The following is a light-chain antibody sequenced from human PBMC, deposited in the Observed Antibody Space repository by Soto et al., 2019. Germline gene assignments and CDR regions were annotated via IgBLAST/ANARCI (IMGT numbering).Light chain of an antibody. V-gene: IGKV3-20*01. Sequence: IVLTQSPVTLCLSPGDRATLSCRASQSVGGSYLAWYQQKPGQAPRLLIYGASIRATGIPDRFSGSGSGTDFTLTISRLDAEDFAVYYCQQYGSSPSFGQGTKVDI. CDR3: QQYGSSPS. CDR2: GAS. J-gene: IGKJ1*01. CDR1: QSVGGSY.